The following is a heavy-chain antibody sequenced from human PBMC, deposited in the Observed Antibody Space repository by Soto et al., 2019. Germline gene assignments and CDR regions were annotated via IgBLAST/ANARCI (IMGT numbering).Heavy chain of an antibody. CDR2: IYSGGST. CDR1: GFRVSNNY. CDR3: AREDGYRGGDAFDI. D-gene: IGHD5-12*01. V-gene: IGHV3-66*01. Sequence: PGGSLILSCAVSGFRVSNNYMSWVRKAPGKGLEWVSVIYSGGSTYYADSVKGRFTISRDNSKNTLYLQMNSLRAEDTAVYYCAREDGYRGGDAFDIWGQGTMVTVSS. J-gene: IGHJ3*02.